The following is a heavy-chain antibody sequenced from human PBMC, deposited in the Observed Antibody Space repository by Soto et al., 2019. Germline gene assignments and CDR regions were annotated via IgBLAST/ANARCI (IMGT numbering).Heavy chain of an antibody. CDR1: GYSFTSYW. J-gene: IGHJ3*02. V-gene: IGHV5-51*01. D-gene: IGHD1-1*01. CDR2: IYPGDSDT. CDR3: ARPLDAPGAGTWGGYAFDI. Sequence: PGESLKISCKGSGYSFTSYWIGWVRQMPGKGLEWMGIIYPGDSDTRYSPSFQGQVTISADKSISTAYLQWSSLKASDTAMYYCARPLDAPGAGTWGGYAFDIWGQGTMVTVSS.